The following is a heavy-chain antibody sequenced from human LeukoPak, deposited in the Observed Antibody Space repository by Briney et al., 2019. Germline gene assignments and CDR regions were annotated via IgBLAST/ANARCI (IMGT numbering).Heavy chain of an antibody. CDR3: ARGVPDAELVCDY. CDR1: GYTXTDYY. D-gene: IGHD6-6*01. CDR2: IIPVIDTT. V-gene: IGHV1-69*13. J-gene: IGHJ4*02. Sequence: GASVKVSCKASGYTXTDYYMHWVRQAPGQGLEWMGGIIPVIDTTNYAQKFQGRVTITADESTSTAYMELSSLRSDDTAVYYCARGVPDAELVCDYWGQGTLVTVSS.